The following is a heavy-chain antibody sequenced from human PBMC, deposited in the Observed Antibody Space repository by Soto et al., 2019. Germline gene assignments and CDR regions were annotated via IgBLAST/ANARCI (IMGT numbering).Heavy chain of an antibody. D-gene: IGHD6-19*01. CDR1: GGSISDNNW. J-gene: IGHJ4*02. V-gene: IGHV4-4*02. CDR3: ARHIGVTGTRGFDY. CDR2: IYHRGST. Sequence: QVQLQESGPGLVKPSGTLSLTCAVSGGSISDNNWWSWVRQPPGKGLEWIGEIYHRGSTNYRPSLRSRVTISMDKSKNQICLTLDSVTAADSAAYYCARHIGVTGTRGFDYWGQGILVTVSP.